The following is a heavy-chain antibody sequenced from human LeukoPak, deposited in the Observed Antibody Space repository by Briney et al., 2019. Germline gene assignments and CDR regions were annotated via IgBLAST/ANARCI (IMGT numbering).Heavy chain of an antibody. D-gene: IGHD3-22*01. Sequence: ASVKVSCKASGYTFTSYDINWVRQATGQGLEWMGWMNPNSGNTGYAQKFQGRVTMTRNTSISTAYMELSSLRSEDTAVYYCARPHHESRNFYYRQLNEYFQYWGQGSQVIVSS. CDR1: GYTFTSYD. V-gene: IGHV1-8*01. J-gene: IGHJ1*01. CDR2: MNPNSGNT. CDR3: ARPHHESRNFYYRQLNEYFQY.